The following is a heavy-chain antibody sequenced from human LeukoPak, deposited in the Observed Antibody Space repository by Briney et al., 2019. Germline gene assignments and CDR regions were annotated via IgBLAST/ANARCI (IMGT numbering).Heavy chain of an antibody. CDR3: ARDHGGLVAARRLYNWFDP. V-gene: IGHV1-46*01. CDR2: INPSGGST. CDR1: GYTFTSYY. Sequence: GASVKVSSKASGYTFTSYYMHWVRQAPGQGLEWMGIINPSGGSTSYAQKFQGRVTMTRDTSTSTVYMELSSLRSEDTAVYYCARDHGGLVAARRLYNWFDPWGQETLVTVSS. D-gene: IGHD2-15*01. J-gene: IGHJ5*02.